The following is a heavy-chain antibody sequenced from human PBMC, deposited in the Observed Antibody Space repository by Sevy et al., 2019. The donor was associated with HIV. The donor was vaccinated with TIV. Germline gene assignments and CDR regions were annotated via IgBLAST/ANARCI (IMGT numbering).Heavy chain of an antibody. CDR2: LSFGCGKI. CDR3: AREGCTRPHDY. CDR1: GFNFNIYS. V-gene: IGHV3-23*01. J-gene: IGHJ4*02. D-gene: IGHD2-8*01. Sequence: GGSLRLSCAVSGFNFNIYSMSWVRQAPGKGLEWVSTLSFGCGKITYADSVKGSFIISRDDSKNTLYLKMNSLRAEDTAVYFCAREGCTRPHDYWGQGTLVTVSS.